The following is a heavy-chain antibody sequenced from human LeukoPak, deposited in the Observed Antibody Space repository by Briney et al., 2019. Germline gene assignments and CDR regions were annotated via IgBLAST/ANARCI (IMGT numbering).Heavy chain of an antibody. CDR2: IYHSGST. CDR3: AGQLSGYGY. V-gene: IGHV4-61*01. CDR1: GGSVSSDKYY. D-gene: IGHD2-15*01. J-gene: IGHJ4*02. Sequence: SETLSLTCTVSGGSVSSDKYYWSWIRQPPGKGLEWIGYIYHSGSTDYSPSLKSRATIAVDTSKNQFSLKLTSVTAADTAIYYCAGQLSGYGYWGQGTLVTFSS.